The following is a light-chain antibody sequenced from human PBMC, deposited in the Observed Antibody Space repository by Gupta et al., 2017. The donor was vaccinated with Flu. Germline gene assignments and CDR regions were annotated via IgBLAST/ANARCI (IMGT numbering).Light chain of an antibody. CDR3: QQNEKWPPYK. CDR2: SAS. CDR1: QIIGDH. V-gene: IGKV3-15*01. J-gene: IGKJ2*01. Sequence: EVEVTQSPATLSVSPGERATLSCKVSQIIGDHLGWYQHKPGQAPRLLIYSASTRDTGVPARFSDSGFGTELTLTISSRQSEDFAFYYCQQNEKWPPYKFGQGTKMEIK.